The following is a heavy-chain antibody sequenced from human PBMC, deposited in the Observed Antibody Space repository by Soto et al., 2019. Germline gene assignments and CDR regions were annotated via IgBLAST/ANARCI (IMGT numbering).Heavy chain of an antibody. V-gene: IGHV3-74*01. CDR3: ARDLVAATTDY. CDR1: GVTCSIYK. D-gene: IGHD6-25*01. CDR2: INSDGSST. J-gene: IGHJ4*02. Sequence: LKLSCAAFGVTCSIYKMHWVRQAPGKGLVWVSRINSDGSSTSYADSVKGRFTISRDNAKNTLYLQMNSLRAEDTAVYYCARDLVAATTDYWGQGTLVSVSS.